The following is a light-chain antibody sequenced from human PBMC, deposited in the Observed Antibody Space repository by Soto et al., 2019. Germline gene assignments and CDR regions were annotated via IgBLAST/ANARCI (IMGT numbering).Light chain of an antibody. CDR1: QLFSSN. CDR3: QQFSSYPLT. Sequence: EIVMTQSPATLSVSPGESVTLSCRASQLFSSNLAWYQRRPGQAPRLLIYGSSTRATGVPPRFSGSASGTEFTLTISRLEPEDFAVYYCQQFSSYPLTFGGGTKVDIK. CDR2: GSS. J-gene: IGKJ4*01. V-gene: IGKV3-15*01.